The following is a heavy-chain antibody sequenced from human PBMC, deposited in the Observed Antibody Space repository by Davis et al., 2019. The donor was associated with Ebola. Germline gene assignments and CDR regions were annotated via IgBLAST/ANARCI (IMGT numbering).Heavy chain of an antibody. D-gene: IGHD3-3*01. V-gene: IGHV4-59*01. J-gene: IGHJ4*02. Sequence: MPSETLSLTCTVSGGSISSYYWSWIRQPPGKGLEWIGYIYYSGSTNYNPSLKSRVTISVDTSKNQFSLKLSSVTAADTAVYYCARQNYDFWSGYYSSPHFDYWGQGTLVTVSS. CDR3: ARQNYDFWSGYYSSPHFDY. CDR1: GGSISSYY. CDR2: IYYSGST.